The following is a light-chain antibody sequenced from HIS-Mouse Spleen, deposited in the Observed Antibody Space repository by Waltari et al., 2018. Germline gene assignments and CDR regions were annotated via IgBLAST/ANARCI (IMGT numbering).Light chain of an antibody. J-gene: IGLJ2*01. CDR1: ALPKKY. Sequence: YELTQPPSVSVSPGQTARITCSGDALPKKYAYWYQEKSGQAPVLVIYEDSKRPSGIPDRFSGSSSGTMATLSISGAQVEDEADYYCYSTDSSGNHRVFGGGTKLTVL. V-gene: IGLV3-10*01. CDR2: EDS. CDR3: YSTDSSGNHRV.